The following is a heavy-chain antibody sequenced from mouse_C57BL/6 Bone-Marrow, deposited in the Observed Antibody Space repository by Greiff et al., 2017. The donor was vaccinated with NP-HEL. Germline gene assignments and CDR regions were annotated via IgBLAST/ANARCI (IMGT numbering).Heavy chain of an antibody. V-gene: IGHV5-4*01. Sequence: EVKLVESGGGLVKPGGSLKLSCAASGFTFSSYAMSWVRQTPEKRLEWVATISDGGSYTYYPDNVKGRFTISRDNAKNNLYLQMSHLKSEDTAMDYCARDPPSGGGYAMDYWGQGTSVTVSS. J-gene: IGHJ4*01. CDR1: GFTFSSYA. CDR3: ARDPPSGGGYAMDY. CDR2: ISDGGSYT. D-gene: IGHD2-10*02.